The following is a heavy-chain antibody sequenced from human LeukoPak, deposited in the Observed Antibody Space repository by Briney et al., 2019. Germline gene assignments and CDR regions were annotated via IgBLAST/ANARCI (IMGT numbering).Heavy chain of an antibody. CDR3: ARDPNSSSWRYYYYGMDV. J-gene: IGHJ6*02. Sequence: PSETLSLTCAVYGGSFSGYYWSWLRQPPGKGLEWVGEINHSGSTNYNPSLKSRVTISVDTSKNQFSLKLSSVTAADTAVYYCARDPNSSSWRYYYYGMDVWGQGTTVTVSS. CDR1: GGSFSGYY. CDR2: INHSGST. V-gene: IGHV4-34*01. D-gene: IGHD6-13*01.